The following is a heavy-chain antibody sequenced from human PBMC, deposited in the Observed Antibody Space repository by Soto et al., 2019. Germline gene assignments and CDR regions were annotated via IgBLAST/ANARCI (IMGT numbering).Heavy chain of an antibody. CDR1: GYSFTSYW. CDR2: IYPGDSDT. D-gene: IGHD2-2*01. J-gene: IGHJ4*02. Sequence: GESLKISCKGSGYSFTSYWIGWVRQMPGKGLEWMGIIYPGDSDTRYSPSFQGQVTSSADKSISTAYLQWSSLKASDTAMYYCASGGGYCSSTSCYEIDYWGQGTQVTVS. CDR3: ASGGGYCSSTSCYEIDY. V-gene: IGHV5-51*01.